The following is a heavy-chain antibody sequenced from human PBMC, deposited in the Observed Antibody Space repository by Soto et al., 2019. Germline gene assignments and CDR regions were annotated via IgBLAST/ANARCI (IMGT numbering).Heavy chain of an antibody. CDR2: ISAYNGNT. Sequence: APVKVSCKASGYTFTSYGISWVRQAPGQGLEWMGWISAYNGNTNYAQKLQGRVTMTTDTSTSTAYMELRSLRSDDTAVYYCARGGITIFGVVRVDWFDPWGQGTLVTVSS. CDR3: ARGGITIFGVVRVDWFDP. D-gene: IGHD3-3*01. CDR1: GYTFTSYG. V-gene: IGHV1-18*01. J-gene: IGHJ5*02.